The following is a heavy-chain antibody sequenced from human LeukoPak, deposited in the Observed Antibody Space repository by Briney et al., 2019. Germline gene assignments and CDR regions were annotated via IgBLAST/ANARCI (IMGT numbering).Heavy chain of an antibody. CDR2: MNPNSGNT. CDR1: GYTFTSYD. Sequence: ASVKVSCKASGYTFTSYDINWVRQATGQGLEWMGWMNPNSGNTGYAQKFQGRVTITRNTSISTAYMELSSLRSEDTAVYYCARGQNSYSSSWYWNYYYYYMDVWGKGTTVTVSS. CDR3: ARGQNSYSSSWYWNYYYYYMDV. D-gene: IGHD6-13*01. J-gene: IGHJ6*03. V-gene: IGHV1-8*03.